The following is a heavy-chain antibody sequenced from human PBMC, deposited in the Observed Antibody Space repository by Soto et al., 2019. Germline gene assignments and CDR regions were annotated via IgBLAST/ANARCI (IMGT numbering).Heavy chain of an antibody. D-gene: IGHD6-6*01. V-gene: IGHV3-11*06. Sequence: GSLRLSCAASGFIFSDYYMSWIRQAPGKGLEWVSYISGSGSYTNYADSVKGRFTISRDNAKNSLYLQIYSLRAEDTAVYYCAMAQITAQYYFDYWGQGALVTVSS. J-gene: IGHJ4*02. CDR2: ISGSGSYT. CDR1: GFIFSDYY. CDR3: AMAQITAQYYFDY.